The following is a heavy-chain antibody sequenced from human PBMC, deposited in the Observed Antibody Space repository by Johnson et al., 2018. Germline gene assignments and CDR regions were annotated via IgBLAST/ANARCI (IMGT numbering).Heavy chain of an antibody. D-gene: IGHD6-13*01. J-gene: IGHJ3*02. CDR2: IYESGGT. CDR3: ARESFSITAGNDGFDI. V-gene: IGHV4-59*11. Sequence: QVQLQESGPGLVKPSETLSLICTVSGVSLSLHQWNWIRQPPGKGLEWIGVIYESGGTNYNPSLNRRVTISLGASKNQFSLKLRSLTAADTAVYYCARESFSITAGNDGFDIWGQGTMVTVSS. CDR1: GVSLSLHQ.